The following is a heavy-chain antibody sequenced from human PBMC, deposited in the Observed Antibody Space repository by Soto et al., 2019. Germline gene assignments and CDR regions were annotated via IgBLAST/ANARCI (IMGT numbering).Heavy chain of an antibody. CDR1: GFTFSSYS. J-gene: IGHJ6*03. CDR3: ARRVGVPAARNYYYYYMDV. Sequence: GGSLRLSCAASGFTFSSYSMNWVRQAPGKGLEWVSYISSSSSTIYYADSVKGRFTISRDNAKNSLYLQMNSLRAEDTAVYYCARRVGVPAARNYYYYYMDVWGKGTTVTVSS. V-gene: IGHV3-48*01. D-gene: IGHD2-2*01. CDR2: ISSSSSTI.